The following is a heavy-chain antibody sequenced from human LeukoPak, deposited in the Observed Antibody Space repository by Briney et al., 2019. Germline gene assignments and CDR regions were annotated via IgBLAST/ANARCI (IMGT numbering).Heavy chain of an antibody. J-gene: IGHJ4*02. V-gene: IGHV3-30-3*01. CDR3: ARDGNNWNGYYLDY. CDR1: GFTFRNYA. CDR2: ISYDGTNK. D-gene: IGHD1-1*01. Sequence: PGGSLRLPCAASGFTFRNYAIHWVRQARGKGLEWVAVISYDGTNKYYADSVKGRFTISRDNSKNTLYLQMNSLRAEDTAVYYCARDGNNWNGYYLDYWGQGTLVTVSS.